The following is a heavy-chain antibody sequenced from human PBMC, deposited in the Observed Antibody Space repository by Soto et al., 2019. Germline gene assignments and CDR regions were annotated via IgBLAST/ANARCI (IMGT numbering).Heavy chain of an antibody. V-gene: IGHV1-58*01. CDR3: ATAPLPIAAARPNWFEP. Sequence: SVKVSCKASGFTFTSSAVQWVRQARGQRLEWIGWIVVGSGNTNYAQKFQERVTITRDMSTNTAYMELSSLRSEDTAVYYCATAPLPIAAARPNWFEPWGQGTLVTVSS. CDR1: GFTFTSSA. CDR2: IVVGSGNT. J-gene: IGHJ5*02. D-gene: IGHD6-13*01.